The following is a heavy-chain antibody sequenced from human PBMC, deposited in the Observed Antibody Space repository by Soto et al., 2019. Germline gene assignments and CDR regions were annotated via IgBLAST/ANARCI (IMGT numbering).Heavy chain of an antibody. Sequence: NPGGSLRLSCTASGFTFGDYAMSWFRQAPGKGLEWVGFIRSKAYGGTTEYAASVKGRFTISRDDSKSIAYLQMNSLKTEDTAVYYCTRGVHGARGSSITFGGVIDNDYWGQGTLVTVSS. CDR2: IRSKAYGGTT. D-gene: IGHD3-16*02. CDR1: GFTFGDYA. CDR3: TRGVHGARGSSITFGGVIDNDY. J-gene: IGHJ4*02. V-gene: IGHV3-49*05.